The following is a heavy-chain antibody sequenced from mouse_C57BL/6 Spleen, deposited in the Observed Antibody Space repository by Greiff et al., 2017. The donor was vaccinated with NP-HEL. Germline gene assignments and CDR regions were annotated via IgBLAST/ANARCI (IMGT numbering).Heavy chain of an antibody. D-gene: IGHD2-4*01. V-gene: IGHV1-84*01. Sequence: VQLQQSGPELVKPGASVKISCKASGYTFTDYYINWVKQRPGQGLEWIGWIYPGSGNTKYNEKFKGKATLTVDTSSSTAYMELSSLTSEDSAVYYCGGDYDPAWFAYWGQGTLVTVSA. CDR1: GYTFTDYY. CDR3: GGDYDPAWFAY. CDR2: IYPGSGNT. J-gene: IGHJ3*01.